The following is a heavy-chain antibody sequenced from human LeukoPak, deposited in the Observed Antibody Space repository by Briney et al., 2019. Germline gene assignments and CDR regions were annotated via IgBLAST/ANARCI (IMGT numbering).Heavy chain of an antibody. D-gene: IGHD3-10*01. CDR2: INHSGST. J-gene: IGHJ5*02. Sequence: SETLSLTCAVYGGSFSGYYWSWIRQPPGKGLEWIGEINHSGSTNCNPSLKSRVTISVDTSKNQFSLKLSSVTAADTAVYYWARGSPYGRNWFDPWGQGTLVTVSS. V-gene: IGHV4-34*01. CDR1: GGSFSGYY. CDR3: ARGSPYGRNWFDP.